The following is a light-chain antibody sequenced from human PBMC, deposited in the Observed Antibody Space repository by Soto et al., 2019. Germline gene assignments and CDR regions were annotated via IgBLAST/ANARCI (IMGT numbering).Light chain of an antibody. CDR2: AAS. CDR1: QSVRTY. J-gene: IGKJ2*01. V-gene: IGKV3-11*01. CDR3: HQYHSPPQT. Sequence: EIVLTQSPATLSLSPGERAALSCRASQSVRTYLAWYQQKPGQAPRLLIYAASYRATGISDKFSGSGSGTDFSLTISRLEPEDSAVYYCHQYHSPPQTFGQGTKVDIK.